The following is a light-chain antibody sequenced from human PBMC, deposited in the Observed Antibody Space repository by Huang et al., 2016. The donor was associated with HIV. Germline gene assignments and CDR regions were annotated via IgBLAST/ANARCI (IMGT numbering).Light chain of an antibody. CDR1: QSVSSY. Sequence: ELVLTQSPATRSLSPGERATLSCRASQSVSSYLAWYQQKPGQAPRLLIYDASTRATGIPVRFSGSGSGTDFTLTIGSLEPEDSAVYYCQQRSNWPGVTFGPGTKVDIK. CDR3: QQRSNWPGVT. V-gene: IGKV3-11*01. J-gene: IGKJ3*01. CDR2: DAS.